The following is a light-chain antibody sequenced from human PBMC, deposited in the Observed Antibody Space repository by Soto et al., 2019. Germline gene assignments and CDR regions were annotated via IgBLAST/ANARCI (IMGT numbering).Light chain of an antibody. CDR1: SSDVGGYNF. Sequence: QSALTQPPSASGSPGQSVTTSCTGTSSDVGGYNFVSWYQQHPGKAPKVMIYEVNKRPSGVPDRFSASKSGNTASLTVSRLQAEDEANYYCSSYAGSNNLVFGGGTKVTVL. CDR2: EVN. V-gene: IGLV2-8*01. J-gene: IGLJ2*01. CDR3: SSYAGSNNLV.